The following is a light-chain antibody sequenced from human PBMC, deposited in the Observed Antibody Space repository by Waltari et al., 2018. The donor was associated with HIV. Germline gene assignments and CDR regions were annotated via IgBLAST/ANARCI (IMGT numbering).Light chain of an antibody. CDR1: QTINDK. J-gene: IGKJ3*01. V-gene: IGKV1-39*01. CDR3: QQSLRSPLT. Sequence: DIQMTQSPSSLSASVGDRVTITCRSSQTINDKLNWYQQKPGEAPKVLIYDASTLETGVPSRFSGFGSGTEFTLTISSLQPDDFASYFCQQSLRSPLTFDPGTKVD. CDR2: DAS.